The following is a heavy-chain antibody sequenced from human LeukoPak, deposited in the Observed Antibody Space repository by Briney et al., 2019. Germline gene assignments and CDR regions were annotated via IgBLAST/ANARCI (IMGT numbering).Heavy chain of an antibody. CDR1: GFTFDDYA. CDR2: ISWNSGSI. Sequence: PGGSLRLSCAASGFTFDDYAMHWVRQAPGKGLEWVSGISWNSGSIGYADSVKGRFTISRDNSKNTLYLQMNSLRAEDTAVYYCAKTVGATSPFDYWGQGTLVTVSS. V-gene: IGHV3-9*01. D-gene: IGHD1-26*01. J-gene: IGHJ4*02. CDR3: AKTVGATSPFDY.